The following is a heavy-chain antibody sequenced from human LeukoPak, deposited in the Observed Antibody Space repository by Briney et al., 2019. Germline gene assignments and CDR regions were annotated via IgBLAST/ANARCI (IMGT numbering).Heavy chain of an antibody. D-gene: IGHD3-10*01. V-gene: IGHV1-8*01. Sequence: VASVKVSCKASGYTFTSYDINWVRQAPGQGLEWMGWMNPNSGNTGYAQKFQGRVTMTRNTSISTAYMEPSSLRSEDTAVYYCAMRNGSGSLYFDYWGQGTLVTVSS. CDR1: GYTFTSYD. CDR3: AMRNGSGSLYFDY. J-gene: IGHJ4*02. CDR2: MNPNSGNT.